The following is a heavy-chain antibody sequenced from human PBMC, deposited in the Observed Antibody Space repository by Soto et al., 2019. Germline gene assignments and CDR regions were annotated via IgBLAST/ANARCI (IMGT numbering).Heavy chain of an antibody. V-gene: IGHV1-69*01. CDR2: IIPIFGTA. J-gene: IGHJ4*02. CDR1: GGTFSIYA. CDR3: VGNVVRASYSTLVY. D-gene: IGHD2-15*01. Sequence: QVQLVQSGAEVKKPGSSVKVSCKASGGTFSIYAISWVRQAPGQGLEWMGGIIPIFGTANYAQKFQGRVTITAAAATRTAYTEMRRMSTENTAVNYCVGNVVRASYSTLVYLGQRT.